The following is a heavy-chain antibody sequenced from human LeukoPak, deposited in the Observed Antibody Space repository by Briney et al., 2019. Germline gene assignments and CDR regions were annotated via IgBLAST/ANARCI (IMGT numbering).Heavy chain of an antibody. V-gene: IGHV3-21*01. Sequence: KSGGSLRLSCAASGFTFSSYSMNWVRQAPGKGLEWVSSISSSSSYIYYADSVKGRFTISRDNAKNSLYLQMNSLRAEDTAVYYCARTAPSIGARPEYNCDYWGQGTLVTVSS. D-gene: IGHD6-6*01. CDR1: GFTFSSYS. CDR2: ISSSSSYI. CDR3: ARTAPSIGARPEYNCDY. J-gene: IGHJ4*02.